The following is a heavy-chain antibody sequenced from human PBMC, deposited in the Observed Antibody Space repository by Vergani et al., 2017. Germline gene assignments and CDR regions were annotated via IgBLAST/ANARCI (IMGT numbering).Heavy chain of an antibody. V-gene: IGHV4-34*02. CDR1: GESFSSFY. CDR3: AVRPRVDLVGGYIVTNSNLDY. Sequence: QVQLQQWGAGVVKPSGTLSLTCAVFGESFSSFYWSWIRQPPGKGLEWIGEINNDGHTNYNPSLASRVTVSRDTAKNQFSLNLMSVTAADTAMDAGAVRPRVDLVGGYIVTNSNLDYWGQGSLVTVSS. CDR2: INNDGHT. D-gene: IGHD2/OR15-2a*01. J-gene: IGHJ4*02.